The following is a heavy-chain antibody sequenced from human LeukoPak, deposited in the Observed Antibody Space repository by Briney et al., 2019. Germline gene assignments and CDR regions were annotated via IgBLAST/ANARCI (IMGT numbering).Heavy chain of an antibody. Sequence: GGSLRLSCAASGFTFSSYGMHWVRQAPGKGLEWVAVISYDGSNEYYADSVKGRFTISRDNSRNTLYLQMNSLRADDTAVYYCAKVAAAAVGDFDYWGQGTLATVSS. J-gene: IGHJ4*02. D-gene: IGHD6-13*01. CDR3: AKVAAAAVGDFDY. CDR2: ISYDGSNE. V-gene: IGHV3-30*18. CDR1: GFTFSSYG.